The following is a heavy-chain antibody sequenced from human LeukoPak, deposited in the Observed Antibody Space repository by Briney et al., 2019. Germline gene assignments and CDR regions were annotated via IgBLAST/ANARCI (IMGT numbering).Heavy chain of an antibody. V-gene: IGHV1-2*02. CDR3: AREPRDYYDSSGYYNWFDP. D-gene: IGHD3-22*01. J-gene: IGHJ5*02. Sequence: ASDTVSCKASGYTFTGYYMHWVRQAPGQGLEWMGWINANSGGTNYAQKFQGRVTMTRDTSISTAYMELSRLRSDDTAVYYCAREPRDYYDSSGYYNWFDPWGQGTLVTVSS. CDR1: GYTFTGYY. CDR2: INANSGGT.